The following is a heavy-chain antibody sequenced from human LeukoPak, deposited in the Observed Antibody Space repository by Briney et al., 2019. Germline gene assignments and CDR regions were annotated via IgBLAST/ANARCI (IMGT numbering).Heavy chain of an antibody. CDR2: IGKAGNGD. V-gene: IGHV3-7*01. D-gene: IGHD4-23*01. J-gene: IGHJ3*02. CDR3: AKFYGGNSGDAFDI. CDR1: GFSFSSYW. Sequence: GGSLRLSCSASGFSFSSYWMTWVRQAPGKGLEWVANIGKAGNGDYYVDSVKGRFTISRDNAKNSLYLQMNSLRAEDTAVYYCAKFYGGNSGDAFDIWGQGTMVTVSS.